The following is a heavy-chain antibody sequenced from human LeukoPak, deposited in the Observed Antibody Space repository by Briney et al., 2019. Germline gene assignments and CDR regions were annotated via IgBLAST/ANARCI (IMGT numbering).Heavy chain of an antibody. Sequence: ASVKVSCKVSGYTLPELSMHWVRQAPGKGLEWMGGFDPEDGETIYAQKFQGRVTMTEDTSTDTAYMELSSLRSEDTAVYYCATGLTMVRGRLTRYYYYYYGMDVWGQGTTVTVSS. J-gene: IGHJ6*02. V-gene: IGHV1-24*01. CDR1: GYTLPELS. CDR3: ATGLTMVRGRLTRYYYYYYGMDV. D-gene: IGHD3-10*01. CDR2: FDPEDGET.